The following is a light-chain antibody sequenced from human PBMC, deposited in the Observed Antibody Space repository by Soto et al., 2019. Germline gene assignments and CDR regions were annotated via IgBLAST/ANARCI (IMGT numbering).Light chain of an antibody. J-gene: IGKJ1*01. V-gene: IGKV3-11*01. CDR2: DAS. CDR1: ENVRTF. CDR3: QQYGSSGT. Sequence: EVVLTQSPATLSFSPGERATVSCRASENVRTFVDWYQQKPGQAPRLLIYDASNRATGIPARFSGSGSGTDFTLTISSLEPEDFAVYYCQQYGSSGTFGQGTKVDIK.